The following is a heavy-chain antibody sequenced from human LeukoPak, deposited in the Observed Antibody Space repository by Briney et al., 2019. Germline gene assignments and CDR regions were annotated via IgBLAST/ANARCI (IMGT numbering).Heavy chain of an antibody. CDR1: GGSISSYY. V-gene: IGHV4-4*07. CDR2: IYTSGST. J-gene: IGHJ4*02. CDR3: ARDLGRGIAAAGAFDY. Sequence: SETLSLTCTVSGGSISSYYWSWIRQPAGKGLEWIGSIYTSGSTNYNPSLKSRVTMSVDTSKNQFSLKLSSVTAADTAVYYRARDLGRGIAAAGAFDYWGQGTLVTVSS. D-gene: IGHD6-13*01.